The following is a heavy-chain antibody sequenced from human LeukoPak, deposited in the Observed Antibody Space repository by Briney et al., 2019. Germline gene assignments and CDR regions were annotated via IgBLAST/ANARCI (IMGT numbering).Heavy chain of an antibody. CDR3: ARAVEYNFWSGLQRRAATFDY. J-gene: IGHJ4*02. CDR1: GGSFSGYY. CDR2: INHSGST. V-gene: IGHV4-34*01. Sequence: SETLSLTCAVYGGSFSGYYWSWIRQPPGKGLEWIGKINHSGSTNYNPSLKSRVTISVDTSKNQFSLKLTSVTAADTAVYYCARAVEYNFWSGLQRRAATFDYWGQGTLVTVSS. D-gene: IGHD3-3*01.